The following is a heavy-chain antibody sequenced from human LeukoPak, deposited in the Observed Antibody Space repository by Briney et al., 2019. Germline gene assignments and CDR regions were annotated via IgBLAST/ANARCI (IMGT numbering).Heavy chain of an antibody. CDR1: GFTFSSYW. J-gene: IGHJ4*02. Sequence: GVSLRLSCAASGFTFSSYWMSWVRQAPGKGLEWVANIKQDGSEKYYVDSVKGRFTISRDNAKNSLYLQMNSLRAEDTAVYYCARAVTIYSYYYDSSGYSDYWGQGTLVTVSS. CDR3: ARAVTIYSYYYDSSGYSDY. V-gene: IGHV3-7*01. CDR2: IKQDGSEK. D-gene: IGHD3-22*01.